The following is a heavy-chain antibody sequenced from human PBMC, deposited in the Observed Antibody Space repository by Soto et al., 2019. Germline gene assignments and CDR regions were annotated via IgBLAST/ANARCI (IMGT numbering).Heavy chain of an antibody. CDR3: ARESEDLTSNFDY. CDR1: GFTFTRYS. CDR2: ISSTTNYI. V-gene: IGHV3-21*06. J-gene: IGHJ4*02. Sequence: GGSLRLSCAASGFTFTRYSMNWVRQAPGKGLEWVSSISSTTNYIYYGDSMKGRLTISRDNAKNSLYLEMNSLRAEDTAVYYCARESEDLTSNFDYWGQGTLVTVSS.